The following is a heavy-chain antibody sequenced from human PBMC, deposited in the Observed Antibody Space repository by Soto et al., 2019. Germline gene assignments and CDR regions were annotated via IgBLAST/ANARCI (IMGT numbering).Heavy chain of an antibody. CDR1: GVTFSNYA. V-gene: IGHV3-23*01. CDR3: ARKGIAAAGGDPLWFDP. CDR2: ISGSGGST. Sequence: GGSLRLSCAASGVTFSNYAMGWVRQAPGKGLEWVSAISGSGGSTYYADSVKGRFTISRDNSKNTLYLQMNSLRVEDTAVYYCARKGIAAAGGDPLWFDPWGQGTLVTVSS. J-gene: IGHJ5*02. D-gene: IGHD6-13*01.